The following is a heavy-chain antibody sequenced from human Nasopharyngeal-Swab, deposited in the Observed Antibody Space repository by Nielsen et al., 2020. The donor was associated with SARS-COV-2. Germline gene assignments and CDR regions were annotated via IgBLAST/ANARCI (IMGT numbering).Heavy chain of an antibody. CDR1: GGTFSSYA. D-gene: IGHD5-12*01. CDR2: IIPIFGTA. CDR3: ARDSDADSGYDSWAPQTNWFDP. J-gene: IGHJ5*02. Sequence: SVKVSCKASGGTFSSYAISWVRQAPGQGLEWMGGIIPIFGTANYAQKFQGRVTITADESTSTAYMELSSLRSEDTAVYYCARDSDADSGYDSWAPQTNWFDPWGQGTLVTVSS. V-gene: IGHV1-69*13.